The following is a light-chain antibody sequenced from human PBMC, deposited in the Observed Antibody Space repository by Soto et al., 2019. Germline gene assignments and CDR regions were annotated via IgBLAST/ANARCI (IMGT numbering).Light chain of an antibody. CDR2: DVS. CDR3: SSFTGSNYV. V-gene: IGLV2-14*03. J-gene: IGLJ1*01. CDR1: SSDVGGYNF. Sequence: QSALTQPASVSGSPGQSINISCTGTSSDVGGYNFVSWYKQYPGKAPKLMICDVSNRPSGVSNRFSGSKSGNTASLTISGLQAEDEADYYCSSFTGSNYVFGTGTKLTVL.